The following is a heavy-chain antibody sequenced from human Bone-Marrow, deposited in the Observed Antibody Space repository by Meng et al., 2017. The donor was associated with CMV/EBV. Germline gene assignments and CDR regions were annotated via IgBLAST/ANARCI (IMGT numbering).Heavy chain of an antibody. CDR1: GGSISSGDYY. V-gene: IGHV4-30-4*08. CDR2: IYYSGST. CDR3: ARQNLLGYCSSTSCYEH. Sequence: QGQLQESGTGLVKPSQTLSLTCTVSGGSISSGDYYWSWIRQPPGKGLEWIGYIYYSGSTYYNPSLKSRVTISVDTSKNQFSLKLSSVTAADTAVYYCARQNLLGYCSSTSCYEHWGQGTLVTVSS. J-gene: IGHJ1*01. D-gene: IGHD2-2*01.